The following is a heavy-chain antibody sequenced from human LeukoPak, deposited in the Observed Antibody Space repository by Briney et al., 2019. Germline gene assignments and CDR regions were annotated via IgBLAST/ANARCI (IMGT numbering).Heavy chain of an antibody. CDR1: GFTFNDYW. J-gene: IGHJ4*02. CDR2: INQDGSEK. Sequence: GGSLRLSCAASGFTFNDYWMHWVRRAPGKGLEWVANINQDGSEKYYVGSVKGRFSISRDNAKNSVYLQMNSLRVEDTAVYYCARALSGWGQGTLVTVSS. V-gene: IGHV3-7*03. D-gene: IGHD3-3*01. CDR3: ARALSG.